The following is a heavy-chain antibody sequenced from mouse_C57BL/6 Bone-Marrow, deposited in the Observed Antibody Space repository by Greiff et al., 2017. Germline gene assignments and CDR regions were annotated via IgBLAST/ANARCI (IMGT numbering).Heavy chain of an antibody. CDR1: GYTFTSYW. Sequence: LQPGAELVKPGASVKLSCKASGYTFTSYWMHWVKQRPGQGLEWIGMIHPNSGSTNYNEKFKSKATLTVDKSSSTAYMQLSSLTSEDSAVYYCARSPYYYGDLFDYWGQGTTLTVSS. V-gene: IGHV1-64*01. J-gene: IGHJ2*01. CDR3: ARSPYYYGDLFDY. D-gene: IGHD1-1*01. CDR2: IHPNSGST.